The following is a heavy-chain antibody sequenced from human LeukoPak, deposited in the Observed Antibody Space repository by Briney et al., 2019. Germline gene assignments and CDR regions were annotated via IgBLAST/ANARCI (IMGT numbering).Heavy chain of an antibody. CDR1: GFTFSSYS. J-gene: IGHJ4*02. CDR3: ARGRTVGELDEPAYFDY. V-gene: IGHV3-21*01. D-gene: IGHD1-26*01. Sequence: GGSLRLSCAASGFTFSSYSMNWVRQAPGKGLEWVSSISSSSSYVYYADSVKGRFTISRDNAKNSLYLQMNSLRAEDTAVYYCARGRTVGELDEPAYFDYWGQGTLVTVSS. CDR2: ISSSSSYV.